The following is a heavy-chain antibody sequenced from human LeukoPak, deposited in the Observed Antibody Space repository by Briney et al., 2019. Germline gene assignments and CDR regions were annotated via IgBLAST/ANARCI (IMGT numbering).Heavy chain of an antibody. Sequence: ASVKVSCKASGYTFTSYDINWVRQATGQGLEWMGWMNPNCGNTGYAQKFQGRVTMTRNTSISTAYMELSSLRSEDTAVYYCARGAVGATYTDYWGQGTLVTVSS. J-gene: IGHJ4*02. CDR2: MNPNCGNT. CDR3: ARGAVGATYTDY. V-gene: IGHV1-8*01. D-gene: IGHD1-26*01. CDR1: GYTFTSYD.